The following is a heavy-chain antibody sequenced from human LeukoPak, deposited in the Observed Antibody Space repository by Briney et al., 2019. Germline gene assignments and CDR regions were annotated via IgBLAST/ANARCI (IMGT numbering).Heavy chain of an antibody. CDR3: ARHSTSSIYSGMDV. CDR1: GYSFTSFW. Sequence: GESLKISCKGSGYSFTSFWIAWARQMPGKGLEWMGIIYPGDSDTRYSPSFEGQVTFSADKSISTAYLQWSSLKASDTAVYYCARHSTSSIYSGMDVWGQGTTVTVSS. CDR2: IYPGDSDT. V-gene: IGHV5-51*01. D-gene: IGHD2/OR15-2a*01. J-gene: IGHJ6*02.